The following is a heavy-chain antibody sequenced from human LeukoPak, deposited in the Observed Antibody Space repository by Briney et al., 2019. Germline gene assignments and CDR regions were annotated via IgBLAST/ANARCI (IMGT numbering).Heavy chain of an antibody. CDR1: GYTFTSYG. CDR3: ARLHYYDSSGYYAY. D-gene: IGHD3-22*01. V-gene: IGHV1-18*01. CDR2: ISAYNGNT. Sequence: ASVEVSCKASGYTFTSYGISWVRQAPGQGLEWMGWISAYNGNTNYAQKLQGRVTMTTDTSTSTAYMKLRSLRSDDTAVYYCARLHYYDSSGYYAYWGQGTLVTVSS. J-gene: IGHJ4*02.